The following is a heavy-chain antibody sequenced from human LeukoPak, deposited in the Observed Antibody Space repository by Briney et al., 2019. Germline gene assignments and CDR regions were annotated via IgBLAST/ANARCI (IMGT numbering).Heavy chain of an antibody. V-gene: IGHV3-7*05. CDR1: GFTFSNYW. D-gene: IGHD5-24*01. CDR3: ARASDPWLQLT. Sequence: GGSLRLSCAASGFTFSNYWMIWVRQAPGKGLEWVGNIKQDGSEKRYADSVRGRFSISRDNAQTSLYLQMNSLRAKDTAVYYCARASDPWLQLTWGQGTLVTVSS. CDR2: IKQDGSEK. J-gene: IGHJ5*02.